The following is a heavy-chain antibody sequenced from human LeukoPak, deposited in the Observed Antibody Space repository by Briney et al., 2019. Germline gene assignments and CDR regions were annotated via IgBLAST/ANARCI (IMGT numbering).Heavy chain of an antibody. CDR3: ARAGVVVPAGRAFDI. CDR1: GGTFSSYA. Sequence: SVTVSCKASGGTFSSYAISWVRQAPGQGLEWMGGIIPIFGTANYAQKFQGRVTITTDESTSTAYMELSSLRSEDTAVYYCARAGVVVPAGRAFDIWGQGTMVTVSS. D-gene: IGHD2-2*01. CDR2: IIPIFGTA. V-gene: IGHV1-69*05. J-gene: IGHJ3*02.